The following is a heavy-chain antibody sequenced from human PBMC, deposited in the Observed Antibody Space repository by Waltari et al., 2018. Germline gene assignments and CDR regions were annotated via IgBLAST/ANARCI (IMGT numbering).Heavy chain of an antibody. CDR1: AFTVSSYA. J-gene: IGHJ6*01. CDR3: ARDYCDRTNCHGMDV. Sequence: QVQLGESGGGVVQPGRSLSLSCAASAFTVSSYAMHWVRQAPGKGLEWVAVISYNERNIYYVDSVKGRFTISRDNSRKTLYLQMNSLRAEDTAVYYCARDYCDRTNCHGMDVWGQGTTVTVSS. CDR2: ISYNERNI. D-gene: IGHD3-22*01. V-gene: IGHV3-30*04.